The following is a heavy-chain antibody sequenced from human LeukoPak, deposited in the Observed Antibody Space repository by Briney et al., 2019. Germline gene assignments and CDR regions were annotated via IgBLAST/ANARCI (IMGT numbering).Heavy chain of an antibody. CDR2: IYSGGST. CDR3: ARESSDSSGWYGAEYFQH. Sequence: GGSLRLSCAASGFTVSSNYMSWVRQAPGKGLEWVSVIYSGGSTYYADSVKGRFTISRDNSKNTLYLQMNSLRAEDTAVYYCARESSDSSGWYGAEYFQHWGQGTLVTVSS. J-gene: IGHJ1*01. D-gene: IGHD6-19*01. V-gene: IGHV3-53*01. CDR1: GFTVSSNY.